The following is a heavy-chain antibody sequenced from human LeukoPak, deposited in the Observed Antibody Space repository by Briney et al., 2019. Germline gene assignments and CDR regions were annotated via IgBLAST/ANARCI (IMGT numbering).Heavy chain of an antibody. Sequence: GRSLRLSCAASGFTFSSYAMHWVRQAPGKGLEWVSAISGSGGSTYYADSVKGRFTISRDNSKNTLYLQMNSLRAEDTAVYYCAKAGYFDWLPPNYWGQGTLVTVSS. D-gene: IGHD3-9*01. CDR3: AKAGYFDWLPPNY. CDR2: ISGSGGST. V-gene: IGHV3-23*01. J-gene: IGHJ4*02. CDR1: GFTFSSYA.